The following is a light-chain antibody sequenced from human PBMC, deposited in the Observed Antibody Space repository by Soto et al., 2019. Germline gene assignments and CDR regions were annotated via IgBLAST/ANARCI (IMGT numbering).Light chain of an antibody. CDR1: QSVSSY. CDR2: EAS. V-gene: IGKV3-11*01. CDR3: QQRSNWLT. Sequence: EIVLTQSPATLSLSPGERATLSCRASQSVSSYLAWYQQKPGQAPRLLIYEASKRATGIPAMFSGSGSGTDFTLTISSQEPEDFAVYYCQQRSNWLTFGGGTKVEIK. J-gene: IGKJ4*01.